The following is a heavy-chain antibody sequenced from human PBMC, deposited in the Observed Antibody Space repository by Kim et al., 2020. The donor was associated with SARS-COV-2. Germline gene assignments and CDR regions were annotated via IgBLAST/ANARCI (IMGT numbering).Heavy chain of an antibody. Sequence: GGSLRLSCAASGFTFSSYDMHWVRQATGKGLEWVSAIGTAGDTYYPGSVKGRFTISRENAKNSLYLQMNSLRAGDTAVYYCARAKGSDFWSGYHPYYYYYYMDVWGKGTTVTVSS. CDR3: ARAKGSDFWSGYHPYYYYYYMDV. CDR1: GFTFSSYD. D-gene: IGHD3-3*01. V-gene: IGHV3-13*01. J-gene: IGHJ6*03. CDR2: IGTAGDT.